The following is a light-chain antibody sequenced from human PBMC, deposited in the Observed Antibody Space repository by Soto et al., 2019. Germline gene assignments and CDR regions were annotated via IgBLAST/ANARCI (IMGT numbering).Light chain of an antibody. V-gene: IGKV3-20*01. Sequence: EIVLTQSPGTLSLSPGERATLSCRASQSVSSDYLAWYQQKPGQAPRLLIYGATDRATGIPDRFSGSGSGTEFTLTISRVEPEDFAVYYCQQYGGSPLTFGGGTKVEIK. J-gene: IGKJ4*01. CDR1: QSVSSDY. CDR3: QQYGGSPLT. CDR2: GAT.